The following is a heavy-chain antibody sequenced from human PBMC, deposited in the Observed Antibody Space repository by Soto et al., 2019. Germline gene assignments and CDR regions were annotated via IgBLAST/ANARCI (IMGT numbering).Heavy chain of an antibody. Sequence: ASVKVSCKVSGYTLTELSMHWVRQAPGKGLEWMGGFDPEDGETIYAQKFQGRVTMTEDTSTDTAYMELSSLRSEDTAVYYCATYPSYHRVSWFAPWGQGTLVTVSS. J-gene: IGHJ5*02. CDR2: FDPEDGET. CDR1: GYTLTELS. V-gene: IGHV1-24*01. CDR3: ATYPSYHRVSWFAP. D-gene: IGHD1-26*01.